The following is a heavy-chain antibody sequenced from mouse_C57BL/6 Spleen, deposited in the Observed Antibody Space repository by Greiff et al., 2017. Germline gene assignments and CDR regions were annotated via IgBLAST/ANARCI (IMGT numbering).Heavy chain of an antibody. CDR2: IDPSDSET. D-gene: IGHD1-1*01. CDR1: GYTFTSYW. Sequence: QVQLQQPGAELVRPGSSVKLSCKASGYTFTSYWMHWVKQRPIQGLEWIGNIDPSDSETHYNQKFKDKATLTVAKSSSTAYMQLSSLTSEDSAVYYCARGSVEGYFDYWGQGTTLTGSS. CDR3: ARGSVEGYFDY. V-gene: IGHV1-52*01. J-gene: IGHJ2*01.